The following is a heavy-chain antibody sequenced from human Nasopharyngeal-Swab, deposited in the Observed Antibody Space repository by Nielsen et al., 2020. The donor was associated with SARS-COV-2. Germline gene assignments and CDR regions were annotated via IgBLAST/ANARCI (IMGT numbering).Heavy chain of an antibody. CDR3: ARNLYGDYVIDY. D-gene: IGHD4-17*01. V-gene: IGHV3-48*02. CDR1: GFTFSSYS. Sequence: GESLKISCAASGFTFSSYSMNWVRQAPGKGLEWVSYISSSGRTIYYENSVEGRFTISRDNAKNSLFLQMNSLRDEDTAVYYCARNLYGDYVIDYWGRGTLVTVSS. CDR2: ISSSGRTI. J-gene: IGHJ4*02.